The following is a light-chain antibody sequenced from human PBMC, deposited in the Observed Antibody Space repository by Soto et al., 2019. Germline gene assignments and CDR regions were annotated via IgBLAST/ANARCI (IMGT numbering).Light chain of an antibody. Sequence: QSVLTQPRSVSGSPGQSVTISCTGTSSDVGGYNYVSWYRQHPGKAPKLLIYDVNKRPSGVPDRFSGSKSGNTASLTISGLQAEDEADYYCCSYAGSYTHYVFGTGTKVTV. V-gene: IGLV2-11*01. J-gene: IGLJ1*01. CDR1: SSDVGGYNY. CDR3: CSYAGSYTHYV. CDR2: DVN.